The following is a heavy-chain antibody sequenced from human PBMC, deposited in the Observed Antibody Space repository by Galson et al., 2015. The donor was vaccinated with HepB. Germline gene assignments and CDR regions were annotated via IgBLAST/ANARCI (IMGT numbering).Heavy chain of an antibody. CDR2: IFHSGST. CDR1: GGSISSGDYY. V-gene: IGHV4-31*03. CDR3: AKAPGRYSSSWYYFDY. J-gene: IGHJ4*02. Sequence: TLSLTCTVSGGSISSGDYYWSWIRQHPGKGLEWIGYIFHSGSTYYNPSLKSRVYMSIDTSKNQFSLNLSSVTAEDTAVYYCAKAPGRYSSSWYYFDYWGQGTLVTVSS. D-gene: IGHD6-13*01.